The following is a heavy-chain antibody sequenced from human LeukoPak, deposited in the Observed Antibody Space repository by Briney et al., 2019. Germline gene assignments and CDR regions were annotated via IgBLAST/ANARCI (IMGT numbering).Heavy chain of an antibody. CDR1: GYSISSGYH. CDR2: IYHSGST. V-gene: IGHV4-38-2*02. J-gene: IGHJ6*03. CDR3: ARGYCSGGSCYSYYYYNYMDV. D-gene: IGHD2-15*01. Sequence: PSETLSLTCTVSGYSISSGYHWGWIRQPPGKGLEWIGSIYHSGSTYYNPSLKSRVTISVDTSKNQFSLKLRSVTAADTAVYYCARGYCSGGSCYSYYYYNYMDVWGKGTTVTVSS.